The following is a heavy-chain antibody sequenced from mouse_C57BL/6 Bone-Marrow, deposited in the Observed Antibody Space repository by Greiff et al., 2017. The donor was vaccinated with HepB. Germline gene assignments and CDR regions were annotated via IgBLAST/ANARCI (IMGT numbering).Heavy chain of an antibody. CDR1: GFTFSNYW. V-gene: IGHV6-3*01. CDR2: IRLKSGNYAT. Sequence: EVKLEESGGGLVQPGGSMKLSCVASGFTFSNYWMNWVRQSPEQGLEWVAQIRLKSGNYATHYAVSVKERFTISRADSKSSVYLRIDNLRAEDTGIDYCAVIVYYYGPKGGYFDVWGTGTTVTVSS. D-gene: IGHD1-1*01. CDR3: AVIVYYYGPKGGYFDV. J-gene: IGHJ1*03.